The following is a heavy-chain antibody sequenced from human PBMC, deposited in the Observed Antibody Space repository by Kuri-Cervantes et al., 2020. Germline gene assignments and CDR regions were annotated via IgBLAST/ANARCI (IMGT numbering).Heavy chain of an antibody. Sequence: SETLSLTCTVSGGSISSYYWSWIRQPPGKGLEWIGYIYYSGSTYYNPSLKSRVTISVDTSKNQFSLKLSSVTAADTAVYYCAVKVGADNNWFDPWGQGTLVTVSS. D-gene: IGHD1-26*01. J-gene: IGHJ5*02. CDR3: AVKVGADNNWFDP. V-gene: IGHV4-59*06. CDR1: GGSISSYY. CDR2: IYYSGST.